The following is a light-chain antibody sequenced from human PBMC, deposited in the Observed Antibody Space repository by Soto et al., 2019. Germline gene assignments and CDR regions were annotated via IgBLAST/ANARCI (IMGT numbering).Light chain of an antibody. J-gene: IGLJ3*02. CDR3: QTWGTGIVV. CDR1: SGHSNYA. Sequence: QLVLTQSPSASASLGASVKLTCTLSSGHSNYAIAWHQQQPEKGPRYLMKVNSDGSHSKGDGIPDRFSGSRSGAERYLTISSLQSEDEAGYHCQTWGTGIVVFGGGTKLTVL. CDR2: VNSDGSH. V-gene: IGLV4-69*01.